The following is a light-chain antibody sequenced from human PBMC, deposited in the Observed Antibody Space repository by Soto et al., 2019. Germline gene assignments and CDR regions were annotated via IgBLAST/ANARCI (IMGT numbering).Light chain of an antibody. Sequence: DIQMSQSPPSLSASVGDRVTITCRASQNIGIYLNWYQQKPGKALNLLSYGESNLDTWDPSRFSASGSGTDLNLAPSSRRPEDLAPYHRLQSYTSPWTLGQGT. J-gene: IGKJ1*01. CDR1: QNIGIY. CDR2: GES. CDR3: LQSYTSPWT. V-gene: IGKV1-39*01.